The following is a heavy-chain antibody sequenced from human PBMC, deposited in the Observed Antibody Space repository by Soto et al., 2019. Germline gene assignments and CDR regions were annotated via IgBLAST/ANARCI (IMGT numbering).Heavy chain of an antibody. CDR1: GASISGFY. CDR3: ARVEAAKFFAP. CDR2: IYATGTT. J-gene: IGHJ5*02. V-gene: IGHV4-4*07. Sequence: SETLSLTCTVSGASISGFYWSWIRKSAGKGLEWIGRIYATGTTDYNPSLKSRVMMSVDTSKKQFSLKLRSVTAADTAVYFCARVEAAKFFAPWGQGTLVTVPQ. D-gene: IGHD2-15*01.